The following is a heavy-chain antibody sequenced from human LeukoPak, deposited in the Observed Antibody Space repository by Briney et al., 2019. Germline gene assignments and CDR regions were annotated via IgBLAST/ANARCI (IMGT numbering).Heavy chain of an antibody. CDR1: GGSISSSS. Sequence: SSETLSLTCTVSGGSISSSSYYWGWIRQPPGKGLEWVSSISSSSSYIYYADSVKGRFTISRDNAKNSLYLQMNSLRAEDTAVYYCARLFYDSSGPIFDYWGQGTLVTVSS. V-gene: IGHV3-21*01. D-gene: IGHD3-22*01. J-gene: IGHJ4*02. CDR2: ISSSSSYI. CDR3: ARLFYDSSGPIFDY.